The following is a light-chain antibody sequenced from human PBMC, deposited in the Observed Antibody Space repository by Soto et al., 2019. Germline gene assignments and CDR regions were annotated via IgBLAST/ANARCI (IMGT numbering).Light chain of an antibody. CDR1: QSVSSY. CDR2: DAS. CDR3: QQFSSYPLT. Sequence: EIVLTQSPSSLSSSPGERATLSCRASQSVSSYLAWYRQKPVQAPKLLIYDASNRDTGIPARFSGSGSGTDFTLTISGLEPEDFAVYYCQQFSSYPLTFGEGTKVDI. J-gene: IGKJ4*01. V-gene: IGKV3-11*01.